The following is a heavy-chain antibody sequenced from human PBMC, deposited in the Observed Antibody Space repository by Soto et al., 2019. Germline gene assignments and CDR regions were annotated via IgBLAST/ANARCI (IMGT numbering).Heavy chain of an antibody. CDR3: AVDCSGVSCYSGGSFI. V-gene: IGHV1-18*01. CDR1: GYTFTIYG. J-gene: IGHJ3*02. Sequence: ASVKVSCKASGYTFTIYGISWVRQAPGQGLEWMGWISPYNGNTNYAQKLQGRVTMTTDTSTSTAYMELRSLRSDDTAVYYCAVDCSGVSCYSGGSFIWGQGTMVSVSS. CDR2: ISPYNGNT. D-gene: IGHD2-15*01.